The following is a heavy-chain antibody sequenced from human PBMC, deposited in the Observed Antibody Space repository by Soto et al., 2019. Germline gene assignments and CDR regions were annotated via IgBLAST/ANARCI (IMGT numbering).Heavy chain of an antibody. CDR2: VIPIFGTA. D-gene: IGHD3-10*01. CDR1: GGTFSNYS. CDR3: ARGAVRGVKPNSLDV. V-gene: IGHV1-69*13. Sequence: GASVKVSCKASGGTFSNYSISWLRQAPGQGLEWMGGVIPIFGTANYAQKFQGRVTMTADESTSTAYMELSSLRSEDTAGYYCARGAVRGVKPNSLDVWGQGTTVTVSS. J-gene: IGHJ6*02.